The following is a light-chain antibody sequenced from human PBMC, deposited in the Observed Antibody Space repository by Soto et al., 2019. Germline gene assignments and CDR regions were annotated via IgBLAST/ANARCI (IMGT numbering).Light chain of an antibody. J-gene: IGKJ1*01. V-gene: IGKV3-20*01. CDR2: GAS. Sequence: EIVLTQSTGTLSLSPGERATLSCRASQSVSSSYLAWYQQKPGQAPRLLIYGASSRATGIPDRFSGSGSGTDFTLTNSSVEAEGFAVYYCQQYGSSPWTFGQGTKVELK. CDR3: QQYGSSPWT. CDR1: QSVSSSY.